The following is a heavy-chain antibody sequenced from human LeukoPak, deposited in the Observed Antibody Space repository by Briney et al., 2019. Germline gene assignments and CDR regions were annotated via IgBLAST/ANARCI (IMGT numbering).Heavy chain of an antibody. J-gene: IGHJ4*02. Sequence: GGSLRLSCAASGFTFSDYYMSWIRQAPGKGLQWVSYISSSATTIYSADSVKGRFTISRDNAKKSLYLQMNSLRGEDTAVYYCARGFSRIAAAGANKDYFDYWGQGTLVTVSS. CDR2: ISSSATTI. CDR3: ARGFSRIAAAGANKDYFDY. CDR1: GFTFSDYY. D-gene: IGHD6-13*01. V-gene: IGHV3-11*01.